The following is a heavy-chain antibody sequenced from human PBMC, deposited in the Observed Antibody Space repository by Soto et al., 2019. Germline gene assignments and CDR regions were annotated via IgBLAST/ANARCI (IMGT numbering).Heavy chain of an antibody. J-gene: IGHJ4*02. Sequence: SETLSLTCSVSCGSISSSSYYWAWIRQPPGKGLQWIGSIHYSGRIYYHPSLRSRVTISVDTSKNQFSLNLSSATAADTALYYCARANGTYSFYWGQGTLVTVSS. CDR2: IHYSGRI. D-gene: IGHD1-26*01. V-gene: IGHV4-39*01. CDR3: ARANGTYSFY. CDR1: CGSISSSSYY.